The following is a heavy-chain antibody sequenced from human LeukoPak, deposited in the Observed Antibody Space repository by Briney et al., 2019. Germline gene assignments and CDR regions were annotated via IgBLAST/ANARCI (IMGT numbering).Heavy chain of an antibody. J-gene: IGHJ6*02. CDR3: AKVLDYYGSGSPFYYYYGMDV. CDR2: ISSSSSTI. CDR1: GFTFSSHS. V-gene: IGHV3-48*04. D-gene: IGHD3-10*01. Sequence: PGGSLRLSCAASGFTFSSHSMNWVRQAPGKGLEWVSYISSSSSTIYYADSVKGRFTISRDNAKNSLYLQMNSLRAEDTAVYYCAKVLDYYGSGSPFYYYYGMDVWGQGTTVTVSS.